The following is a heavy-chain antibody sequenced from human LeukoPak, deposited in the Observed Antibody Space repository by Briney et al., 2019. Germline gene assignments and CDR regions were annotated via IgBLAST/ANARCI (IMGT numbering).Heavy chain of an antibody. V-gene: IGHV3-30-3*01. CDR2: ISYDGSNK. J-gene: IGHJ4*02. Sequence: PGRSLRLSCAASGFTFSSYAMHWVRQAPGKGLEWVAVISYDGSNKYYADSMKGRFTISRDNSKNTLYLQMNSLRAEDTAVYYCARDLGFKNDYWGQGTLVTVSS. CDR3: ARDLGFKNDY. D-gene: IGHD3-16*01. CDR1: GFTFSSYA.